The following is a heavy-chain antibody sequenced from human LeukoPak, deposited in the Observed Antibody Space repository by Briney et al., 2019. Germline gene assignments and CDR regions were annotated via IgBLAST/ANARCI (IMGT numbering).Heavy chain of an antibody. Sequence: AETLSLTCAVSGGAFGSHDWNWIRQPPGKGLEWIGEVNHGGSTTYNPSPESRGTTSLDTSTNQFSPNLSSVTAADTAVYYCARGHGWYQLLRYWGQGTLVTVSS. CDR1: GGAFGSHD. J-gene: IGHJ4*02. V-gene: IGHV4-34*01. CDR2: VNHGGST. CDR3: ARGHGWYQLLRY. D-gene: IGHD2-2*01.